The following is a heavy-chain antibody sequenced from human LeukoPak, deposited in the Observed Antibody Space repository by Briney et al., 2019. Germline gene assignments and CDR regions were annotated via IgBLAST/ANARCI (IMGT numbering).Heavy chain of an antibody. Sequence: GGSLRLSCAASGFTFSSYWMHWVRQAPGKGLEWVSGVGGGGDRIFYADSVKGRFTISRDNSKNTLYLQVNCLRAEDTAVYYCAKDSRGYNRPIDTWGQGTLVTVSS. D-gene: IGHD3-22*01. CDR2: VGGGGDRI. V-gene: IGHV3-23*01. CDR1: GFTFSSYW. CDR3: AKDSRGYNRPIDT. J-gene: IGHJ4*02.